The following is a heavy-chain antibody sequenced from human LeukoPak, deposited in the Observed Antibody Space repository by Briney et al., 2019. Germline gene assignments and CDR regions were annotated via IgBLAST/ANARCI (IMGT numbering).Heavy chain of an antibody. Sequence: GGSLRLSCAASGFTFSSYAMSWVRQAPGKGLECVSAISGGGPVTYYTDSVKGRFTISRDNSKNTLYLEMNSLRAKDTAVYYCARRGSSGWYDYWGQGTLVTVSS. D-gene: IGHD6-19*01. CDR3: ARRGSSGWYDY. CDR2: ISGGGPVT. V-gene: IGHV3-23*01. CDR1: GFTFSSYA. J-gene: IGHJ4*02.